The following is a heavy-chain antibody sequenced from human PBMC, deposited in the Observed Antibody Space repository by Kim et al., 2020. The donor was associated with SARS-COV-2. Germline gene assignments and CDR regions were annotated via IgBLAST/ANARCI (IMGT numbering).Heavy chain of an antibody. J-gene: IGHJ6*03. V-gene: IGHV4-34*01. D-gene: IGHD2-2*01. CDR2: INHSGST. CDR3: ARGGDIVVISVRYYYMDV. CDR1: GGSFSGYY. Sequence: SETLSLTCAVYGGSFSGYYWNWIRQPPGKGLEWIGEINHSGSTNYNPSLKSRVTISVDTSKNQFSLKLSSVTAADTAVYFCARGGDIVVISVRYYYMDV.